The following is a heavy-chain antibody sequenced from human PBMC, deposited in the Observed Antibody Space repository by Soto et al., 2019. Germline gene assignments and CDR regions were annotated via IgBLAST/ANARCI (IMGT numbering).Heavy chain of an antibody. J-gene: IGHJ3*02. CDR3: ARDSDYVANAFDI. V-gene: IGHV3-48*01. CDR2: ISSSSSTI. Sequence: GGSLRLSCAASGFTFSSYSMNWVRQAPGKGLEWVSYISSSSSTIYYADSVKGRFTISRDNAKNSLYLQMNSLRAEDTAVYYCARDSDYVANAFDIWGQGTMVTVSS. CDR1: GFTFSSYS. D-gene: IGHD4-17*01.